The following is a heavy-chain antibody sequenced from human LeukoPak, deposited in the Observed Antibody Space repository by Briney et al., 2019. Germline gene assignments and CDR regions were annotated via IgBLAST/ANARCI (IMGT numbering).Heavy chain of an antibody. Sequence: PGGSLTLSCAASGFTVTSNYMPWLRQAPGKGLVWVSIIYDNGHTYYADSVKGRFTVTRDSSKNTVSLEMNSLRVDDTAVYYCVSHSDPLTGYSFDYWGQGTLVTVSS. CDR3: VSHSDPLTGYSFDY. D-gene: IGHD3-9*01. V-gene: IGHV3-53*01. J-gene: IGHJ4*02. CDR2: IYDNGHT. CDR1: GFTVTSNY.